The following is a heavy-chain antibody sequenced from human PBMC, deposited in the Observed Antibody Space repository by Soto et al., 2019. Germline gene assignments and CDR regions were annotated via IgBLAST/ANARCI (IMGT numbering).Heavy chain of an antibody. CDR3: ASSRYYYGSGSYYNGRGVYGMDV. D-gene: IGHD3-10*01. V-gene: IGHV1-69*13. CDR2: IIPIFGTA. J-gene: IGHJ6*02. Sequence: SVKVSCKASGGTFSSYAISWVRQAPGQGLEWMGGIIPIFGTANYAQKFQGRVTITADESTSTAYMELSSLRSEDTAVYYCASSRYYYGSGSYYNGRGVYGMDVWGQGNTVTV. CDR1: GGTFSSYA.